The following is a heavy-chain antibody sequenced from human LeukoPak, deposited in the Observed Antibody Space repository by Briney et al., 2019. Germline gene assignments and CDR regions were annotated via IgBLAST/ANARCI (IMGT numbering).Heavy chain of an antibody. D-gene: IGHD1-7*01. CDR1: GGSFSGYY. CDR3: ARTYNWNYVYFDY. Sequence: PSETLSLTCAVYGGSFSGYYWSWTRQPPGKGLEWIGEINHSGSTNYNPSLKSRVTISVDTSKNQFSLKLSSVTAADTAVYYCARTYNWNYVYFDYWGQGTLVTVSS. CDR2: INHSGST. V-gene: IGHV4-34*01. J-gene: IGHJ4*02.